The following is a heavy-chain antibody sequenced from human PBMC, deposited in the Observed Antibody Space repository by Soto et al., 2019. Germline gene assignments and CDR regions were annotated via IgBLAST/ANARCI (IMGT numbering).Heavy chain of an antibody. V-gene: IGHV3-9*01. CDR3: AKDYCSRTSCYTAYYYYGMDV. Sequence: EVQLVESGGGLVQPGRSLRLSCAASGFTFDDYAMHWVRQAPGKGLEWVSGISWNSGSIGYADSVKGRFTISRDNAKNSLYLQMNSLRAEDTALYYCAKDYCSRTSCYTAYYYYGMDVWGQGTTVTVSS. J-gene: IGHJ6*02. CDR1: GFTFDDYA. D-gene: IGHD2-2*02. CDR2: ISWNSGSI.